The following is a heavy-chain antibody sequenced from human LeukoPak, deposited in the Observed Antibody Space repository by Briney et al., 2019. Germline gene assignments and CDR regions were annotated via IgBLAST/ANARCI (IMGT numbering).Heavy chain of an antibody. CDR3: ARSTPNDYYYYYMDV. CDR2: INPNSGGT. J-gene: IGHJ6*03. Sequence: APVTVSCKASGYTFTVYYMHWVRQAPGQGLEWMGWINPNSGGTNYAQKFQGRVTVTRDTSISTAYMELSRLRSDDTAVYYCARSTPNDYYYYYMDVWGKGTTVTISS. V-gene: IGHV1-2*02. CDR1: GYTFTVYY.